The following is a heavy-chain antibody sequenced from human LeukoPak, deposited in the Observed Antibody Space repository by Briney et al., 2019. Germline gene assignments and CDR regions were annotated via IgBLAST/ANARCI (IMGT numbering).Heavy chain of an antibody. CDR3: ARGDVDTAMVYYFDY. CDR1: GGTFSSYA. V-gene: IGHV1-69*04. D-gene: IGHD5-18*01. Sequence: SVKVSCKASGGTFSSYAISWVRQAPGQGLEWMGRIIPILGIANYAQKFQGRVTITADKSTSTAYMELSSLRSEGTAVYYCARGDVDTAMVYYFDYWGQGTLVTVSS. J-gene: IGHJ4*02. CDR2: IIPILGIA.